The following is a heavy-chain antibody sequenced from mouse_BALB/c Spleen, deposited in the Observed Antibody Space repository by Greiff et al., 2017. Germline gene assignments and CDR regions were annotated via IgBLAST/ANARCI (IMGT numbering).Heavy chain of an antibody. CDR2: IDPANGNT. D-gene: IGHD2-4*01. V-gene: IGHV14-3*02. J-gene: IGHJ2*01. CDR3: AREGKSMITTSLFDY. Sequence: VQLQQSGAELVKPGASVKLSCTASGFNIKDTYMHWVKQRPEQGLEWIGRIDPANGNTKYDPKFQGKATITADTSSNTAYLQLSSLTSEDTAVYYCAREGKSMITTSLFDYWGQGTTLTVSS. CDR1: GFNIKDTY.